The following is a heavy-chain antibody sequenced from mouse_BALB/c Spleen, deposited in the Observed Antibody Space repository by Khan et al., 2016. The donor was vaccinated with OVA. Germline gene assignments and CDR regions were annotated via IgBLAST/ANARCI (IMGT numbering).Heavy chain of an antibody. Sequence: QLEESAPGLVKPSQSLSLTCTVTGYSITSGYGWNWIRQFPGNKLEWMGYISYSGSTNYNPSLKSRISITRDTSKNQFFLQLNSVTTEDTATYYCARTARIKYWGQGTTLTVSS. CDR3: ARTARIKY. CDR1: GYSITSGYG. V-gene: IGHV3-2*02. CDR2: ISYSGST. J-gene: IGHJ2*01. D-gene: IGHD1-2*01.